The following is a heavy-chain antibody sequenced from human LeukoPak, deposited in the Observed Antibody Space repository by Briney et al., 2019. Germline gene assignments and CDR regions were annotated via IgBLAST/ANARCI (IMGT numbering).Heavy chain of an antibody. CDR3: ANALYSSSWWYFDY. Sequence: PGGSLRLSCAASGFTFSSYTMNWVRQAPGKGLEWVSAISGSGGSTYYADSVKGRFTISRDNSKNTLYLQMNSLRAEDTAVYYCANALYSSSWWYFDYWGQGTLVTVSS. CDR1: GFTFSSYT. D-gene: IGHD6-13*01. V-gene: IGHV3-23*01. CDR2: ISGSGGST. J-gene: IGHJ4*02.